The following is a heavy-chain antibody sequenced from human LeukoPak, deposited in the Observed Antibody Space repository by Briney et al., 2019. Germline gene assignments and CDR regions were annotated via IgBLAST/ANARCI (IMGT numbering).Heavy chain of an antibody. J-gene: IGHJ5*02. Sequence: GGSLRLSCAASGFIFSTYGMGWVRQAPGKGLEWVSGIRGGGSSTWYADFVKGRFTISRDDSKNTLYLQMNSLRAEDTAVYYCAREPSYSSSWYTTCDHWGQGILVTVSS. CDR3: AREPSYSSSWYTTCDH. CDR2: IRGGGSST. CDR1: GFIFSTYG. V-gene: IGHV3-23*01. D-gene: IGHD6-13*01.